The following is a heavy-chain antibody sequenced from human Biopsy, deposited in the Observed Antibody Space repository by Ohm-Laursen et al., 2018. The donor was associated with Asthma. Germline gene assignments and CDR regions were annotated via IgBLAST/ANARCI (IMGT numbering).Heavy chain of an antibody. D-gene: IGHD6-13*01. V-gene: IGHV3-30*18. Sequence: RSLRLSCAASGFNFHNYGMNWVHRAPGKGLEWVAQILFDGRKINYPDSVKGRFTISRDNSKNMVYLQMNSLRPEDTAVYYCAKDRVAGRSYYFDYWAQGSLVSVSS. CDR2: ILFDGRKI. CDR1: GFNFHNYG. J-gene: IGHJ4*02. CDR3: AKDRVAGRSYYFDY.